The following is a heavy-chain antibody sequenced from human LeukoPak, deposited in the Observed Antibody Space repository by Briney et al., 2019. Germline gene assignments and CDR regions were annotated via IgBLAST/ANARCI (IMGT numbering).Heavy chain of an antibody. CDR1: GFTFSSYA. V-gene: IGHV3-23*01. D-gene: IGHD3-16*02. CDR3: AKLADYVWGSYRYDDY. J-gene: IGHJ4*02. CDR2: ISGSGGST. Sequence: PGGSLRLSCAASGFTFSSYAMSWVRQAPGKGLEWVSAISGSGGSTYYADPVKGRFTISRDNSKNTLYLQMNSLRAEDTAVYYCAKLADYVWGSYRYDDYWGQGTLVTVSS.